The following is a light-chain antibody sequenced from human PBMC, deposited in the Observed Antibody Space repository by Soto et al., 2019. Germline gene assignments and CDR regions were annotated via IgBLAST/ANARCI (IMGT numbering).Light chain of an antibody. CDR1: RRVSSSN. CDR2: GAS. Sequence: EIVLTQSPGTLSLSPGERATLSCRAGRRVSSSNLAWYQQKPGQAPRLLIYGASSRATGIPDRFSGSGSGTDFTLTISRLEPEDFAVYYCQQYGSSFGQGTKVEIK. CDR3: QQYGSS. J-gene: IGKJ1*01. V-gene: IGKV3-20*01.